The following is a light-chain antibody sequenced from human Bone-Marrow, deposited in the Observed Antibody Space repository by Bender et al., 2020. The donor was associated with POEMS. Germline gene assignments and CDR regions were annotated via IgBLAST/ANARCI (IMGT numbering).Light chain of an antibody. CDR1: NIGSKS. CDR2: INN. Sequence: VLTLPPSVSVAPGKTARITCGGKNIGSKSVHWYQQLPGTAPKLLIYINNQRPSGVPDRFSGSKSGTSASLAISGLQSEDEADYYCAAWEDSLNGWVFGGGTKLTVL. CDR3: AAWEDSLNGWV. V-gene: IGLV1-44*01. J-gene: IGLJ3*02.